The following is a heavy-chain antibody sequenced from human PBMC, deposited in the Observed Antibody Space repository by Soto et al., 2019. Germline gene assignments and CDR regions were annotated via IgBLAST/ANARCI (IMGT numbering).Heavy chain of an antibody. D-gene: IGHD3-3*01. Sequence: GGSLRLSCAASGFFFSDYFMSWIRQTPGKGLEWLADIKQDGNDTYYVDSVKCLFTISRDNAENSVYLQMNSLRADDTAVYFCTRVDYVFWSGYPALYYYGMDIWGQGTTVTVSS. CDR1: GFFFSDYF. J-gene: IGHJ6*02. CDR2: IKQDGNDT. V-gene: IGHV3-7*03. CDR3: TRVDYVFWSGYPALYYYGMDI.